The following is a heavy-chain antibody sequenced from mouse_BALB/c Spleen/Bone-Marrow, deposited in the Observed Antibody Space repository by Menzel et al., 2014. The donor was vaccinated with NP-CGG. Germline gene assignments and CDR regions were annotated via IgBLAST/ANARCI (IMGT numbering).Heavy chain of an antibody. D-gene: IGHD2-3*01. CDR1: GYTFTNYW. Sequence: VQLQESGAGLVRPGTSVKMSCKAAGYTFTNYWIGWVKPRPGHGLEWIGDIYPGGGYTNYNEKFKGKATLTADTSSSTAYMQLSSLASEDSAFYYYARGGDGLDYWGQGTTLTVSS. J-gene: IGHJ2*01. CDR3: ARGGDGLDY. V-gene: IGHV1-63*02. CDR2: IYPGGGYT.